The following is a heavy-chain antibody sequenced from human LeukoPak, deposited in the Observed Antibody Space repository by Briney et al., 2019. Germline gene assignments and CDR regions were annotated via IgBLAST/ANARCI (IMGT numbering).Heavy chain of an antibody. CDR2: ISSSSGYI. CDR3: ARDQWLAVGDY. V-gene: IGHV3-21*01. J-gene: IGHJ4*02. Sequence: GGSLRLSCAASGFTFSSYSMNWVRQAPGKGLEWVSSISSSSGYIYYADSVKGRFTISRDNAKNSLYLQMNSLRAEDTAVYYCARDQWLAVGDYWGQGTLVTVSS. CDR1: GFTFSSYS. D-gene: IGHD6-19*01.